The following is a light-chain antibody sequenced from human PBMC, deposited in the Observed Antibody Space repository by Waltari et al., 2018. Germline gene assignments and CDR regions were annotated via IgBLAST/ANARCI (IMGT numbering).Light chain of an antibody. Sequence: DIVMTQSPDSLAVSLGERATINCKSSQSVLYSATNKNYLAWYQQKPGQPPKLLIYLASTRESGVPDRFSGSGSGANFTLTISSLQAEDVAVYDCQQYYSTPPITFGQGTRLEIK. CDR1: QSVLYSATNKNY. CDR2: LAS. V-gene: IGKV4-1*01. CDR3: QQYYSTPPIT. J-gene: IGKJ5*01.